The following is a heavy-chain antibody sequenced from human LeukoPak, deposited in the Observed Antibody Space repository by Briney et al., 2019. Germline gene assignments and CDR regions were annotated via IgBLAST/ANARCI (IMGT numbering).Heavy chain of an antibody. J-gene: IGHJ5*02. V-gene: IGHV1-2*02. Sequence: ASVKVSCKASGYTFTGYYMHWVRQAPGQGLEWMGWINPNSGGTNYAQKFQGRVTMTRVTSISTAYMELSRLRSDDTAVYYCARSYRYCSGGSCYSVVVGWFDPWGQGTLVTVSS. CDR3: ARSYRYCSGGSCYSVVVGWFDP. CDR2: INPNSGGT. CDR1: GYTFTGYY. D-gene: IGHD2-15*01.